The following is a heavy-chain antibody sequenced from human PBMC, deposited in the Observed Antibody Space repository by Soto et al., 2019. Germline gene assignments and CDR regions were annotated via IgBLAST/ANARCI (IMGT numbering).Heavy chain of an antibody. CDR3: ARDGMGITFGGVTNWFDP. J-gene: IGHJ5*02. D-gene: IGHD3-16*01. CDR2: ISAYNGNT. Sequence: GASVKVSCKASGYTFTSYGISWVRQAPGQGLEWMGWISAYNGNTNYAQKLQGRVTMTTDTSTSTAYMELRSPRSDDTAVYYCARDGMGITFGGVTNWFDPWGQGTLVTVSS. V-gene: IGHV1-18*01. CDR1: GYTFTSYG.